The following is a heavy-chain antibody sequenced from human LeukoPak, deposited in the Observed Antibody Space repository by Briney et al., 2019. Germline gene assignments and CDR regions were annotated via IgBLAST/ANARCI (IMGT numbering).Heavy chain of an antibody. Sequence: GGSLRLSCAASGFTFSNYDIHWVRQAPGKGLEWVTVISYDGSNKYYADSVKGRFTISRDNSKNTLYLQMNSLRAEDTAVYYCARDSGGSYWDYYYYMDVWGKGTTVTVSS. V-gene: IGHV3-30-3*01. J-gene: IGHJ6*03. CDR3: ARDSGGSYWDYYYYMDV. CDR1: GFTFSNYD. CDR2: ISYDGSNK. D-gene: IGHD1-26*01.